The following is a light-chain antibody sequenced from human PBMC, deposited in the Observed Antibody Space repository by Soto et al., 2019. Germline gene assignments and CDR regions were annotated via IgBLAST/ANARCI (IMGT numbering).Light chain of an antibody. CDR2: DVS. J-gene: IGLJ1*01. CDR1: SSDVGGYNY. V-gene: IGLV2-14*01. CDR3: SSYTSSSLYV. Sequence: QSALTQPASVSGSPGQSITISCTGTSSDVGGYNYVSWYQQHPGKAPKLMIYDVSHRPSGVSNRFSGSKSGNTASLTISGLQAEDEADYYCSSYTSSSLYVFGAGTKLTVL.